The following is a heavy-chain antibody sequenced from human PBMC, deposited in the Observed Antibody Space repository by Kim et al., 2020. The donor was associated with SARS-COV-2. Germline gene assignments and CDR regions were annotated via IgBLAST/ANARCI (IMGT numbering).Heavy chain of an antibody. CDR1: GFTFSSFS. CDR2: ITDSSSHT. Sequence: GGSLRLSCAASGFTFSSFSMNWVRQAPGEGLEWVSSITDSSSHTYYMDSVKGRFTISRDNAKNSLYLQMNSLRAEDTAVYYCARETYGGIDFWGQGTLVTVSS. CDR3: ARETYGGIDF. D-gene: IGHD4-17*01. J-gene: IGHJ4*02. V-gene: IGHV3-21*01.